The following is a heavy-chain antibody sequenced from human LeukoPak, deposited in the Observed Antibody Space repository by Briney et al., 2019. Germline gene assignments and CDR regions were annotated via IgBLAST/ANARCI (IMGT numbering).Heavy chain of an antibody. CDR2: ISAYNGNT. D-gene: IGHD3-10*01. CDR3: ARDSQYYYGSGSYQENWFDP. Sequence: GASVKVSCKASGYTFTSYGISWVRQAPGQGLEWMGWISAYNGNTNYAQKLQGRVTMTTDTSTSTAYMELRSLRSDDTAVYYCARDSQYYYGSGSYQENWFDPWGQGTLVTVSS. CDR1: GYTFTSYG. V-gene: IGHV1-18*01. J-gene: IGHJ5*02.